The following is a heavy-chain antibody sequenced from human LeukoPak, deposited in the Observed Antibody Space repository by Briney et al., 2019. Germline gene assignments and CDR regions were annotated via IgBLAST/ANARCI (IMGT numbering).Heavy chain of an antibody. Sequence: SETLSLTCTVSGGSISSYYCSWIRQPPGKGLEWIGYIYTNGGPNYNPSLKSRVTISIDTSKNQFSLKLSSVTAADTAVYYCARDSFPSGSYDYWGQGTLVTVSS. J-gene: IGHJ4*02. V-gene: IGHV4-4*09. CDR1: GGSISSYY. D-gene: IGHD1-26*01. CDR2: IYTNGGP. CDR3: ARDSFPSGSYDY.